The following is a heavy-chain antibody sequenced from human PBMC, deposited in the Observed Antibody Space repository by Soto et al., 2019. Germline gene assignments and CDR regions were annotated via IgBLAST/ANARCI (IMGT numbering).Heavy chain of an antibody. D-gene: IGHD3-22*01. CDR1: GYTLTELS. V-gene: IGHV1-24*01. J-gene: IGHJ3*02. Sequence: GASLKVSCKVSGYTLTELSMHWVRPAPGKGLEWMGGFDPEDGETIYAQKFQGRVTMTEDTSTDTAYMELSSLRSEDTAVYYCATAPVVIGLDAFDIWGQGTMVTVSS. CDR3: ATAPVVIGLDAFDI. CDR2: FDPEDGET.